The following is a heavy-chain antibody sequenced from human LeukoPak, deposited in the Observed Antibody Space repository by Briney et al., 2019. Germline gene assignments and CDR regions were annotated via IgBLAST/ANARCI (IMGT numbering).Heavy chain of an antibody. J-gene: IGHJ6*04. CDR3: AELGITMIGGV. Sequence: GGSLRLSCEVSGFTFSSYHMNWVRQAPGKGLEWVSYISSSGSTIYYADSVKGRFTISRDNAKNSLYLQMNSLRAEDTAVYYCAELGITMIGGVWGKGTTVTISS. CDR2: ISSSGSTI. CDR1: GFTFSSYH. D-gene: IGHD3-10*02. V-gene: IGHV3-48*03.